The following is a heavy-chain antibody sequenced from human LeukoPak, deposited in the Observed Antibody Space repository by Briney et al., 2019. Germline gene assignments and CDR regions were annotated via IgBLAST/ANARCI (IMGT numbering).Heavy chain of an antibody. J-gene: IGHJ4*02. CDR2: IKQDGSEK. CDR3: ARWAGGHYDY. Sequence: GASLRLSCPASGFIISSYWIRSVRQARGSGREWVANIKQDGSEKYYVDSVKGRFTISRDNGKNSMYLHMNGLRAEDTAVYYCARWAGGHYDYWGQGTLVTVSS. V-gene: IGHV3-7*04. CDR1: GFIISSYW.